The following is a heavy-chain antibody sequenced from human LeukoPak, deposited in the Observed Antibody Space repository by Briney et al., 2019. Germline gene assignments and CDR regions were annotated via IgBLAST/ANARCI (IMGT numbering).Heavy chain of an antibody. CDR1: GFTFSTYR. CDR2: IKFDGSST. V-gene: IGHV3-74*01. Sequence: GGSLRLSCAASGFTFSTYRMHWVRQAPGKGLVWVSRIKFDGSSTTYADSEKGRFTISRDNAKNTLYLQMNSLRAADTAVYYCARGAEGHNYGEFDRWGQGTLVTVSS. J-gene: IGHJ5*02. CDR3: ARGAEGHNYGEFDR. D-gene: IGHD5-18*01.